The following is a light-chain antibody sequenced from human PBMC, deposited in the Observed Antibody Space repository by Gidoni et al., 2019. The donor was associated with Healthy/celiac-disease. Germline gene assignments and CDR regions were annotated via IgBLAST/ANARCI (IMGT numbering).Light chain of an antibody. CDR2: QDS. CDR3: QAWDSSTAVV. CDR1: NLGDKY. Sequence: SYELPQPSSVSVSPGQTASITCPGDNLGDKYACWYQQKPGQSPVLVIYQDSKRPSGIPERFSGSNSGNTATLTISGTQAMDEADYYCQAWDSSTAVVFGGGTKLTVL. J-gene: IGLJ2*01. V-gene: IGLV3-1*01.